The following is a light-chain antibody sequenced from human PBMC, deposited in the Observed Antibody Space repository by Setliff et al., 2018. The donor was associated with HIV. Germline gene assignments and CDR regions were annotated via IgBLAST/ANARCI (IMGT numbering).Light chain of an antibody. CDR2: DDS. CDR3: QVWDSSTEHYV. V-gene: IGLV3-21*03. J-gene: IGLJ1*01. CDR1: NIGSKS. Sequence: SYELTQPPSVSVAPGKTARITCGGNNIGSKSVHWYQQKPGQAPVLIVYDDSDRPSGIPERFSGSKSGNTATLTISTVEAGDEADYYCQVWDSSTEHYVFGTGTKVTVL.